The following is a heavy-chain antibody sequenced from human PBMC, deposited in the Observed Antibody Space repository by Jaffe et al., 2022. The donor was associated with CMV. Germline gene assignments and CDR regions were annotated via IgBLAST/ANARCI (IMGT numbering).Heavy chain of an antibody. D-gene: IGHD4-17*01. CDR3: ATGLVTTREENYYYYYGMDV. CDR1: GYTLTELS. J-gene: IGHJ6*02. CDR2: FDPEDGET. V-gene: IGHV1-24*01. Sequence: QVQLVQSGAEVKKPGASVKVSCKVSGYTLTELSMHWVRQAPGKGLEWMGGFDPEDGETIYAQKFQGRVTMTEDTSTDTAYMELSSLRSEDTAVYYCATGLVTTREENYYYYYGMDVWGQGTTVTVSS.